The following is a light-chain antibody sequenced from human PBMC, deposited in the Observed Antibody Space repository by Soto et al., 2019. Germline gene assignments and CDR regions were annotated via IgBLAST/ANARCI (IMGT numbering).Light chain of an antibody. CDR1: QSVSSNY. J-gene: IGKJ4*01. V-gene: IGKV3-20*01. CDR2: DAS. Sequence: EIVLTQSPDTLSLSPGERATLSCRASQSVSSNYLAWYQQKPGQAPRFLIYDASSRATGIPDRFSGSGSGTDFTLTTRSLEPEEFEVYYCQQYRSSPLTFGGGTKVEIK. CDR3: QQYRSSPLT.